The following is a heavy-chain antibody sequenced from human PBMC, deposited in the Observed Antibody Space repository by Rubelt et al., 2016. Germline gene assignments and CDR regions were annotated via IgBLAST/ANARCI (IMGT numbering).Heavy chain of an antibody. CDR1: GFTFSSYA. V-gene: IGHV3-30*04. CDR3: ARESGSGWSYYFDY. CDR2: ISYDGSNK. J-gene: IGHJ4*02. D-gene: IGHD6-19*01. Sequence: QVQLVESGGGVVQPGRSLRLSCAASGFTFSSYAMHWVRQAPGKGLEWVAVISYDGSNKYYADSVKGRFTIIRDKSRSKLDLQVNSLGSEDTAVCYWARESGSGWSYYFDYWGQGTLVTVSS.